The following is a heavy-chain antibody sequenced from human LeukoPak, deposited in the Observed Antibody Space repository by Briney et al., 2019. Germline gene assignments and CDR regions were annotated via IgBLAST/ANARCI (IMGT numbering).Heavy chain of an antibody. Sequence: ASVTVSFTSSVYTFTIYGINWLRQAPGQGLEWMGWISTYNGNTNYAQKLQGRVTMTTDTSTSTAYMELRSLRSDDTAVYYLARAPITVAGSALWYWGQGTLVTVSS. CDR3: ARAPITVAGSALWY. D-gene: IGHD6-19*01. CDR2: ISTYNGNT. CDR1: VYTFTIYG. J-gene: IGHJ4*02. V-gene: IGHV1-18*01.